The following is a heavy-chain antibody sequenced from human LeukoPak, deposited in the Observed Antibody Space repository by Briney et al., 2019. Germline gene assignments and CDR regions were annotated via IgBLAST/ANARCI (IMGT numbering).Heavy chain of an antibody. CDR1: GFTFSSYE. V-gene: IGHV3-48*03. CDR2: ISSSGSTI. J-gene: IGHJ3*02. Sequence: GGSLRLSCAASGFTFSSYEMNWVRQAPGKGLEWVSYISSSGSTIYYADSVKGRFTISRDNAKNSLYLQMNSLRAEDTAVYCCARGGVGAPDAFDIWGQGTMATVSS. CDR3: ARGGVGAPDAFDI. D-gene: IGHD1-26*01.